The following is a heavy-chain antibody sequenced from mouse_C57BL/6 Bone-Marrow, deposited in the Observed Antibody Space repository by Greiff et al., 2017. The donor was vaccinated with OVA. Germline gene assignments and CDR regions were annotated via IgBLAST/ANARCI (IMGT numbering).Heavy chain of an antibody. CDR3: AELGRFAY. V-gene: IGHV5-4*03. CDR1: GFTFSSYA. J-gene: IGHJ3*01. CDR2: ISDGGSYT. Sequence: EVTLVESGGGLVKPGGSLKLSCAASGFTFSSYAMSWVRQTPEKRLEWVATISDGGSYTYYPDNVKGRFTISRDTANNHRYLQMRQLESEETAMYYCAELGRFAYWGQGTLVTVSA. D-gene: IGHD4-1*01.